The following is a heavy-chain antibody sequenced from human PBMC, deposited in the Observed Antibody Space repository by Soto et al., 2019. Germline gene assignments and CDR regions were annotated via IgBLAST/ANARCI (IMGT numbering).Heavy chain of an antibody. V-gene: IGHV4-34*01. CDR3: ARGSAGRGYYYSGMDV. CDR1: GGSFSGHF. J-gene: IGHJ6*02. Sequence: KPSETLSLTCSVHGGSFSGHFGSWIRQPPGKGLEWIGEINHSGGTNYNPSLKSRVTISVDTSRNQFSLKVNSVTAADTAVYHCARGSAGRGYYYSGMDVWSQGTTVTVSS. CDR2: INHSGGT.